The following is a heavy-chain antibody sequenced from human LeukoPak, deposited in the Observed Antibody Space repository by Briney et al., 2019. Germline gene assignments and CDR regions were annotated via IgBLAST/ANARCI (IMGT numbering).Heavy chain of an antibody. CDR1: GVSFKDFA. J-gene: IGHJ4*02. CDR3: ATPPGPYGGNPFNS. Sequence: PGGSLRLSCAASGVSFKDFALSWIRQAPGQGLEWVSTIIGGGTSKFYADSVKGRCTVSRDNSKSSLFLHLSDLRAEDTATYFCATPPGPYGGNPFNSWGPGTLVTVAS. D-gene: IGHD4-23*01. CDR2: IIGGGTSK. V-gene: IGHV3-23*01.